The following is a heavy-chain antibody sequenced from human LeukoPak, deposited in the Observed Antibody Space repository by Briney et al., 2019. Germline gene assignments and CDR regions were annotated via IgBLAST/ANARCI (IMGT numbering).Heavy chain of an antibody. V-gene: IGHV3-30-3*01. Sequence: GRSLRLSCADSGFTFSSYPMHWVRQAPGKGLEWVAVISYDGSNKYYADSVKGRFTISRDNSKNTLYLRMNSLRAEDTAVYYCARDRGTDGDYVDYYYGMDVWGQGTTVTVSS. CDR2: ISYDGSNK. J-gene: IGHJ6*02. CDR3: ARDRGTDGDYVDYYYGMDV. D-gene: IGHD4-17*01. CDR1: GFTFSSYP.